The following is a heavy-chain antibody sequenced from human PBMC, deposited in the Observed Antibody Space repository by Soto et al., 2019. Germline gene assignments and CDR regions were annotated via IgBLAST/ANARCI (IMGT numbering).Heavy chain of an antibody. J-gene: IGHJ6*02. Sequence: SGSEVKKPGASVKVSCKASGYTFNGYFMQWARQAPEQGLEWMAWINPNGGTTNYAQKFQGRVTVTRDTSINTVYMELSRLTSDDTAVYYCARGREMDVWGQGTTVTVSS. V-gene: IGHV1-2*02. D-gene: IGHD3-10*01. CDR2: INPNGGTT. CDR1: GYTFNGYF. CDR3: ARGREMDV.